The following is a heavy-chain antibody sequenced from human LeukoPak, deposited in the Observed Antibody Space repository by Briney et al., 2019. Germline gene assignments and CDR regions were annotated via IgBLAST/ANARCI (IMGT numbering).Heavy chain of an antibody. J-gene: IGHJ2*01. D-gene: IGHD1-26*01. Sequence: GGSLRLSCAGSGFTFSHYYIDWVRQAPGKGLEWVARIRNKANSYSIEYAASVKGRFTISRDDSKNSAYLQMNSLKSEDTADYYCVRVMLGSSKFFDLWGRGTLVTVSS. CDR3: VRVMLGSSKFFDL. CDR2: IRNKANSYSI. V-gene: IGHV3-72*01. CDR1: GFTFSHYY.